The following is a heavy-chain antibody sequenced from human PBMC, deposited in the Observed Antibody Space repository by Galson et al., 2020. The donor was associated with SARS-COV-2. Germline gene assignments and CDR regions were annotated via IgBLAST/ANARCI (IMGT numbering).Heavy chain of an antibody. CDR3: ARDETRAFGI. V-gene: IGHV3-30*01. CDR2: IAYDGVNK. Sequence: GGSLRLSCAASEFTFSSFAMHWVRQAPGMGLEWVALIAYDGVNKFYADSVKGRFTISRDNSKSTLYLQMNSLGPEDTAVYYCARDETRAFGIWGQGTRVAVS. CDR1: EFTFSSFA. J-gene: IGHJ3*02.